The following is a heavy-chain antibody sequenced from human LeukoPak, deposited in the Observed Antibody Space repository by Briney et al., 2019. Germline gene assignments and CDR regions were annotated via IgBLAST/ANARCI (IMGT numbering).Heavy chain of an antibody. CDR2: IKNYNHGRTA. CDR1: GFIFPNAW. Sequence: PGGSLRLSCAASGFIFPNAWIDWVRQAPGKGLEWVSRIKNYNHGRTADYAAPVRGRFTISRDDSGNTLWLQMDSLKTDDTAVYYCVTDGGQLPYYFTYWGQGTLVTVSS. D-gene: IGHD3/OR15-3a*01. J-gene: IGHJ1*01. CDR3: VTDGGQLPYYFTY. V-gene: IGHV3-15*01.